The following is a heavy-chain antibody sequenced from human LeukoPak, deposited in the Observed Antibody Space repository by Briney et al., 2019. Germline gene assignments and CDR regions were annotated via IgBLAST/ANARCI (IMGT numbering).Heavy chain of an antibody. CDR3: ARDPFRLLHGPGGAFDI. D-gene: IGHD4-17*01. V-gene: IGHV4-39*02. CDR2: ISSGGST. CDR1: GGSIISGSGSNY. J-gene: IGHJ3*02. Sequence: SETLSLTCTVSGGSIISGSGSNYWGWIRQPPGKGLEWIGSISSGGSTYYNPSLKSRVTIFVDTSKNQFSLTVSSVTAADTAVYYCARDPFRLLHGPGGAFDIWGQGTMVTVSS.